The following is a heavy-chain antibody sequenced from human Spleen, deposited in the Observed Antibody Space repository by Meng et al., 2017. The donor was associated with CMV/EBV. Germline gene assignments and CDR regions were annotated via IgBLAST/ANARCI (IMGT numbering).Heavy chain of an antibody. CDR1: GFTFSDYY. CDR3: VRGGTAYYSIFDF. J-gene: IGHJ4*02. D-gene: IGHD3-10*01. CDR2: ISNSGNTI. V-gene: IGHV3-11*01. Sequence: GESLKISCAASGFTFSDYYMSWLRQAPGKGLEWLSYISNSGNTIYYADSVKGRFTISRDNAKNSLYLRMNSLRAEDTAVYYCVRGGTAYYSIFDFWGQGTPVTVSS.